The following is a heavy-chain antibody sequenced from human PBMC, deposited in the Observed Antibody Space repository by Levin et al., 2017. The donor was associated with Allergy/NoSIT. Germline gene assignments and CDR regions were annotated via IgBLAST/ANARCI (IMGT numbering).Heavy chain of an antibody. D-gene: IGHD1-1*01. CDR2: ISDDGSSE. J-gene: IGHJ4*02. V-gene: IGHV3-30*19. CDR3: VREIAEEGT. CDR1: GFTFSSFG. Sequence: LSLTCAASGFTFSSFGIHWVRQAPGKGLEWVGVISDDGSSEFYIDSVKGRFTISRDNSKNRLYLQMDSLRAEDTALYYCVREIAEEGTWGQGTLVIVSS.